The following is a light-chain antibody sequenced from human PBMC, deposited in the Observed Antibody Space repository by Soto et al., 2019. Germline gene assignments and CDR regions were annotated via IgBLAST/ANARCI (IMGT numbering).Light chain of an antibody. V-gene: IGLV1-51*01. CDR3: GSWDSSLSAYV. J-gene: IGLJ1*01. CDR2: DDN. CDR1: SSNIGGNS. Sequence: QSVLTQPLSVSAAPGQKVTISCSGSSSNIGGNSVSWYQQLPGTAPKLLIYDDNKRPSGIPDRFSGSKSGTSATLGITGFQTGDEADYYCGSWDSSLSAYVVGTGTKVTVL.